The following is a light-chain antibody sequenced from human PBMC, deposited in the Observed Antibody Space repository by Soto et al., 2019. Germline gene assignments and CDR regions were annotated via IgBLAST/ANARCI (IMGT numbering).Light chain of an antibody. CDR2: HSS. Sequence: EIVLTQSPATLSLSPGESATLSCRVSQSVGTFLAWHQQKPGQAPRLLIFHSSERAVAFPARFSGSGSGTGFALTISSLEPEDSAVYYCQQRNNWGLTFGPGTTVVVK. V-gene: IGKV3-11*01. CDR3: QQRNNWGLT. CDR1: QSVGTF. J-gene: IGKJ3*01.